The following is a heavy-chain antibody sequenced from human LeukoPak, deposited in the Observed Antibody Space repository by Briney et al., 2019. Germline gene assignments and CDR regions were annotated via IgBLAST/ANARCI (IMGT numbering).Heavy chain of an antibody. J-gene: IGHJ6*02. CDR3: ASVGYCSGGTCPGV. Sequence: GGSLRLSCAASGFTFSSYAMSWVRQAPGKGLEWVSGISGSGGRTYYADSVKGRFTISRDNPKNTLYLQMNSLRAEDTAVYYCASVGYCSGGTCPGVWGQGTTVTVSS. D-gene: IGHD2-15*01. CDR1: GFTFSSYA. V-gene: IGHV3-23*01. CDR2: ISGSGGRT.